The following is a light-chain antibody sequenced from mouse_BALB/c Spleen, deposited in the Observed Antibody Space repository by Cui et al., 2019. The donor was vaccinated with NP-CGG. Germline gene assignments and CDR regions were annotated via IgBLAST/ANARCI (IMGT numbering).Light chain of an antibody. J-gene: IGLJ1*01. CDR1: TGAVTTSNY. V-gene: IGLV1*01. CDR3: ALWYSNHWV. CDR2: GTN. Sequence: QSVVTQESAFTTSPGETVTLTCRSSTGAVTTSNYANWVQEKPDHLFTGLIGGTNNRAPGVSARFSGSLIGDKAALTITGAQTEDEAIYFCALWYSNHWVFGGGTKLTVL.